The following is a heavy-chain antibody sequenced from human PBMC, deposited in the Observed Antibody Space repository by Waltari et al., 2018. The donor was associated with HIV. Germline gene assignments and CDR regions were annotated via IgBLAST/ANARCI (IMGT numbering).Heavy chain of an antibody. V-gene: IGHV3-23*01. J-gene: IGHJ4*02. CDR3: AHQGAYYDGSGSLGTDY. Sequence: EVQLLESGGGLVQPGGSLRLSCEASGFTFSSYAMSWVRQAPGQGLEWVSAITSSAYSTYYAGSVKGRFTISRDNSKSTLYLQMNSLRAEDTAVYYCAHQGAYYDGSGSLGTDYWGQGTLVTVSS. CDR2: ITSSAYST. CDR1: GFTFSSYA. D-gene: IGHD3-22*01.